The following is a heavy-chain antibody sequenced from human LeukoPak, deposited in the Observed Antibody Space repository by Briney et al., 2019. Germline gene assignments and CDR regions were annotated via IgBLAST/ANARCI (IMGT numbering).Heavy chain of an antibody. V-gene: IGHV3-21*01. J-gene: IGHJ4*02. CDR1: GFTFSSYS. CDR2: ISSGSSFT. CDR3: ARDSSGSDLFDN. Sequence: GGSLRLSCAASGFTFSSYSMNWVRQAPGKGLEWVSSISSGSSFTYYADSVKGRFTISRDNAKNSLYLQMNSLRAEDTAVYYCARDSSGSDLFDNWGQGTLVTVSS. D-gene: IGHD3-10*01.